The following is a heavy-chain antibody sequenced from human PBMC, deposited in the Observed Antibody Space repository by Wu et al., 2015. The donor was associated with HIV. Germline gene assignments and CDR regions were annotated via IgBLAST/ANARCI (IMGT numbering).Heavy chain of an antibody. D-gene: IGHD7-27*01. CDR2: FDPENGET. CDR1: GYILSKLS. V-gene: IGHV1-24*01. J-gene: IGHJ3*02. Sequence: QVHLVQFGGEVKKPGASVKVSCKVSGYILSKLSMHWVRQAPGKGLEWMGGFDPENGETVYAQKFQGRVTVTDDTSTDTAYMELSSLRSEDTAVYHCATGILGAFDIWGQGTMVTVSS. CDR3: ATGILGAFDI.